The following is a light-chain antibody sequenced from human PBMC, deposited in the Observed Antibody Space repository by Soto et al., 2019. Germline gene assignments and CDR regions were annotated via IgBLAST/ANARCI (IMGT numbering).Light chain of an antibody. CDR1: SSDVGGYNY. CDR3: SSYTSSSTVI. V-gene: IGLV2-14*01. Sequence: QSVLTQPASVSGSPGQSITISCTGTSSDVGGYNYISWYQQHPGKAPKFIIYDVRNRPSGVSNRFSGSRSGNTASLTICGLQAEDEADYYCSSYTSSSTVIFGGGTKLTVL. J-gene: IGLJ2*01. CDR2: DVR.